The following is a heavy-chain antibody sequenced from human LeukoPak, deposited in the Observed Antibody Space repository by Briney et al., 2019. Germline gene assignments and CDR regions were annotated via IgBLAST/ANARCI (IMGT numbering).Heavy chain of an antibody. J-gene: IGHJ4*02. CDR2: IYPGDSET. CDR3: ARHKEGYCSSTSCYNFNH. CDR1: GYTFTNYW. V-gene: IGHV5-51*01. Sequence: GESLKISCKASGYTFTNYWIDWVRQMPGKGLEWMGIIYPGDSETRYSSSFQGRVTMSADKSTSTAYLQWSSLQASDTAMYYCARHKEGYCSSTSCYNFNHWGQGTLVTVSP. D-gene: IGHD2-2*02.